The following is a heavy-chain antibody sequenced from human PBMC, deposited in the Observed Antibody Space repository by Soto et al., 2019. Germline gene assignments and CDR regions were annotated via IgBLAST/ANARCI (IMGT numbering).Heavy chain of an antibody. Sequence: QVQLQESGPGLVKPSQTLSLTCTVSGGSISSGDYYWSWIRQPPGKGLEWLGYIYYSGSTYYNLSLKCRGTISLDTSKTQFSQKLSSVTAADTAVYYCARVGSSIAVRPVDYLGPGTLVTVSS. V-gene: IGHV4-30-4*01. CDR2: IYYSGST. CDR3: ARVGSSIAVRPVDY. D-gene: IGHD6-6*01. CDR1: GGSISSGDYY. J-gene: IGHJ4*02.